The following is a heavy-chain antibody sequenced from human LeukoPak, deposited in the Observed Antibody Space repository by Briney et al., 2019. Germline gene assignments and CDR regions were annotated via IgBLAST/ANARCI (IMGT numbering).Heavy chain of an antibody. J-gene: IGHJ5*02. D-gene: IGHD4-23*01. Sequence: GGSLRLSRAASGFTVSSNYMSWVRQAPGKGLEWVSVIYSGGSTYYADSVKGRFTISRDNSKNTLYLQMNSLRAEDTAVYYCASGGPHNWFDPWGQGTLVTVSS. V-gene: IGHV3-53*01. CDR1: GFTVSSNY. CDR2: IYSGGST. CDR3: ASGGPHNWFDP.